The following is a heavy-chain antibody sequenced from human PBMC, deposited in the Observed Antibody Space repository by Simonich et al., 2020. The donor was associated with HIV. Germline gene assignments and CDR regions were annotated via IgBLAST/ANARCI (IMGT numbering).Heavy chain of an antibody. V-gene: IGHV4-59*10. J-gene: IGHJ5*02. CDR3: ATVFEYSSSDGNWFDP. D-gene: IGHD6-6*01. Sequence: AEYGGEWIGRIYTSGSTTYNPSLKSRVTISVDKSKNQFSLNLTSVTATDTAMYYCATVFEYSSSDGNWFDPWGQGTLVTVSS. CDR2: IYTSGST.